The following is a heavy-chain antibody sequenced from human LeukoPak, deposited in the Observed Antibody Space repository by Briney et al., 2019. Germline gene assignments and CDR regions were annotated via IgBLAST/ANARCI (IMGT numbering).Heavy chain of an antibody. CDR2: ISAYNGNT. V-gene: IGHV1-18*01. J-gene: IGHJ4*02. CDR3: ARDYYDSSGSTRFDY. Sequence: ASVTVSFKASGYTFTSYGISWVRQAPGQGLEWMGWISAYNGNTNYAQKLQGRVTMTTDTSTSTAYMELRNLRSDDTAVYYCARDYYDSSGSTRFDYWGQGTLVTVSS. D-gene: IGHD3-22*01. CDR1: GYTFTSYG.